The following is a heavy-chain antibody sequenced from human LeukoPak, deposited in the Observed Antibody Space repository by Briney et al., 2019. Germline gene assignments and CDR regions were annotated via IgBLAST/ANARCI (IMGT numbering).Heavy chain of an antibody. CDR2: IYYSGSA. CDR3: ARQTYSHGAFDI. V-gene: IGHV4-59*08. Sequence: SETLSLTCTVSGGSINSYYWSWIRQPPGKGLEWIGYIYYSGSANYNPSLKSRVTISVDTSKNQFSLKLSSVTAADTALYFCARQTYSHGAFDIWGQGTMVTVSS. CDR1: GGSINSYY. D-gene: IGHD2-15*01. J-gene: IGHJ3*02.